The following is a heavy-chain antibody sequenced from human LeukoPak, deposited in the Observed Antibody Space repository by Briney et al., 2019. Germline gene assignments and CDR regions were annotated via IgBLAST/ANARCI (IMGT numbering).Heavy chain of an antibody. D-gene: IGHD3/OR15-3a*01. CDR1: GYDFTSHG. CDR2: ISPYNGDT. V-gene: IGHV1-18*01. CDR3: ARVGLGIGWYSDL. Sequence: ASVKVSCKTSGYDFTSHGIFWVRQAPGQGLEWMGWISPYNGDTKVGQTFQGRVTMTTDTPTTTAYMELRRLGFDDTAVYYCARVGLGIGWYSDLWGRGTLVTVFS. J-gene: IGHJ2*01.